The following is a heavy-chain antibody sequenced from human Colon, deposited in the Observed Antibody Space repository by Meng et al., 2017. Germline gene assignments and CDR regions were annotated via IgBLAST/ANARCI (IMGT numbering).Heavy chain of an antibody. J-gene: IGHJ4*02. D-gene: IGHD3-16*01. V-gene: IGHV1-69*05. CDR1: GGTFSSYA. CDR3: AVTSNLAIDY. CDR2: INPIFGTA. Sequence: SVKVSFKASGGTFSSYAISWVRQAPGQGLEWMGGINPIFGTANYAQKFKGRVTITTDESTRTAYMELGSLRSEDTAVYYCAVTSNLAIDYWGQGTLVTVSS.